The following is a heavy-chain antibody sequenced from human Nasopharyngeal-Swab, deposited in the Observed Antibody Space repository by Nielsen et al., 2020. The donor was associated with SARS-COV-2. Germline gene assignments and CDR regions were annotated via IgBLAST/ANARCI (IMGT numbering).Heavy chain of an antibody. CDR3: ARDSPWQELDY. Sequence: GGSLRLSCAASGFSFSIYWMHWVRQPPGKGLVWVSGISSDESTTTYADSVKGQFTISRDNTKNTLYLQMNSLRAEDTAVYYCARDSPWQELDYWGQGTLVTVSS. J-gene: IGHJ4*02. CDR2: ISSDESTT. D-gene: IGHD1-1*01. CDR1: GFSFSIYW. V-gene: IGHV3-74*01.